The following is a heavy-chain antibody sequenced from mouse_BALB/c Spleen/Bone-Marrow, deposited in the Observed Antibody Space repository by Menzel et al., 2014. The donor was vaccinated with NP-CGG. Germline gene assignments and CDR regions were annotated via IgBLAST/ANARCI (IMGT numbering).Heavy chain of an antibody. D-gene: IGHD2-4*01. CDR3: ARDDYDDQYYFDY. Sequence: EVKVVESGGGLVKPGGSLKLSCAASGFTFSSYAMSWVRQTPEKRLEWVASISSGGSTYYPDSVEGRFTISRDNARNILYLQMSSLRSEDTAMYYCARDDYDDQYYFDYWGQGTTLTVSS. J-gene: IGHJ2*01. CDR2: ISSGGST. CDR1: GFTFSSYA. V-gene: IGHV5-6-5*01.